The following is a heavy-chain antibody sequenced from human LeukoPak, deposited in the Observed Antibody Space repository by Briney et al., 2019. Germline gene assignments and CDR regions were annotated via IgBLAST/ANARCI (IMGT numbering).Heavy chain of an antibody. Sequence: QTGGSLRLSCAASGFTFSNYWISWVRQAPGKGLEWVANIKQDGSEEYYVDSVKGRFTIYRDNAKKSLYLQMTSLRAEDTAVYYCARGESWAFDYWGQGTLVTVSS. CDR2: IKQDGSEE. CDR1: GFTFSNYW. V-gene: IGHV3-7*05. D-gene: IGHD1-26*01. J-gene: IGHJ4*02. CDR3: ARGESWAFDY.